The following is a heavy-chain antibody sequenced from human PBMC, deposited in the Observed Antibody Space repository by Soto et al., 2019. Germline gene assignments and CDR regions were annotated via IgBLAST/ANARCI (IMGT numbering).Heavy chain of an antibody. CDR2: ISGSGGSTYYAHTST. CDR1: GFTFSSYA. Sequence: EVQLLESGGGLVQPGGSLRLSCAASGFTFSSYAMNWLRQAPGKGLEWVSTISGSGGSTYYAHTSTYYADSVKGRFTFSGDNSKNTQYLQINSLRAEDTGVYYCAKVGGTSHPPIPVDYWGQGTLVTVSS. V-gene: IGHV3-23*01. J-gene: IGHJ4*02. CDR3: AKVGGTSHPPIPVDY. D-gene: IGHD2-2*02.